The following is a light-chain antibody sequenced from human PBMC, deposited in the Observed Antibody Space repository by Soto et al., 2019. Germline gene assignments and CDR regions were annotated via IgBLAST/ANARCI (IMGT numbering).Light chain of an antibody. CDR3: QQYGSSGT. J-gene: IGKJ1*01. Sequence: EGVLTQSPVTLSLSPGERATLSCRASQSFRGLLAWYQQKPGQAPRLLIYDAYNRATGIPPRFSGSGSGTDFTLTISRLEPEDFAVYYCQQYGSSGTFGQGTKVDIK. CDR2: DAY. CDR1: QSFRGL. V-gene: IGKV3-20*01.